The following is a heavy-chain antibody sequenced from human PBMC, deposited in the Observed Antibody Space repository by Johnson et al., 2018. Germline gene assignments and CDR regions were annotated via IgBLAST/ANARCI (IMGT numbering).Heavy chain of an antibody. V-gene: IGHV3-23*04. CDR2: ITGSGAGT. J-gene: IGHJ1*01. Sequence: VQLVESGGGLVQPGESLRLSCAASGFIFSNYAMAWVRQAPGMGLECVPTITGSGAGTYYADSVKGRFTFSRDNSKNTFYLQMNSLRAEDTAVYYCAKANSYLTQYFQDWGQGTLVTVSS. CDR3: AKANSYLTQYFQD. CDR1: GFIFSNYA. D-gene: IGHD2-21*01.